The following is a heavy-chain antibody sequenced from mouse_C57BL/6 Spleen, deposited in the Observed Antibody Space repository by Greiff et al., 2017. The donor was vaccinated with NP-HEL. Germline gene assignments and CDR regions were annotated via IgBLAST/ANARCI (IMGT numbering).Heavy chain of an antibody. V-gene: IGHV1-55*01. Sequence: VQLQQPGAELVKPGASVKMSCKASGYTFTSYWITWVKQRPGQGLEWIGDIYPGSGSTNYNEKFKSKATLTVDTSSSTAYRQLSSLTSEDSAVYYCAREYGWNAMDYWGQGTSVTVSS. CDR3: AREYGWNAMDY. CDR1: GYTFTSYW. J-gene: IGHJ4*01. D-gene: IGHD2-10*02. CDR2: IYPGSGST.